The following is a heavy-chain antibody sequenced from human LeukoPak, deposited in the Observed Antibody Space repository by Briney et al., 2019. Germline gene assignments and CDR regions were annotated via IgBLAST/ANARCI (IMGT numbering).Heavy chain of an antibody. CDR3: ARDSDIVLMVYALRY. J-gene: IGHJ4*02. V-gene: IGHV1-2*02. CDR2: INPNSGGT. D-gene: IGHD2-8*01. CDR1: GYTFTGYY. Sequence: ASVKVSCKASGYTFTGYYMHWVRQAPGQGLEWIGWINPNSGGTNYAQKFQGRVTMTRDTSISTAYMELSRLRSDDTAVYYCARDSDIVLMVYALRYWGQGTLVTVSS.